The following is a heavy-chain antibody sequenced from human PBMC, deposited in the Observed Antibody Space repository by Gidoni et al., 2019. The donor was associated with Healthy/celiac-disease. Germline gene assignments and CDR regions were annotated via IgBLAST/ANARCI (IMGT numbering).Heavy chain of an antibody. Sequence: QVQLQESGPGLVKPSATLSLTCTGSGGSISRYYWSWIRQPPGKGLEWIGYIYYSGSTNYNPSLKSRVTISVDTSKNQFSLKLSSVTAADTAVYYCAYGTFRPHAFDIWGQGTMVTVSS. D-gene: IGHD1-1*01. CDR1: GGSISRYY. J-gene: IGHJ3*02. CDR2: IYYSGST. CDR3: AYGTFRPHAFDI. V-gene: IGHV4-59*01.